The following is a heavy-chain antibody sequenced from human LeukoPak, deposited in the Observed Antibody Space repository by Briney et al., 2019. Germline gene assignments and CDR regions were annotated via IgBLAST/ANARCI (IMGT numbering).Heavy chain of an antibody. J-gene: IGHJ5*02. CDR1: GFTVSSNY. Sequence: GGSLRLSCAASGFTVSSNYMSWVRQAPGKGLEWVSVIYSGGSTYYADSVKGRFTISRDNSKNTLYLQMNSLRAEDTAVCYCARETPQHWFDPWGQGTLVTVSS. D-gene: IGHD4-23*01. V-gene: IGHV3-53*01. CDR3: ARETPQHWFDP. CDR2: IYSGGST.